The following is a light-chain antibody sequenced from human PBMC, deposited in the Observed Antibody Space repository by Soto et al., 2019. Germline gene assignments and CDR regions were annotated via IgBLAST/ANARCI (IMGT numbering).Light chain of an antibody. CDR2: ENN. J-gene: IGLJ3*02. V-gene: IGLV1-51*02. Sequence: QSVLTQPPSVSAAPGQKVTISCSGSSSNIGNNYVSWYQQLPGTAPKLLIYENNKRPSGIPDRFSGSKSGTSATLGITGLQTGDEAGYYCGTWDSSLSAGGVFGGGTKLTVL. CDR3: GTWDSSLSAGGV. CDR1: SSNIGNNY.